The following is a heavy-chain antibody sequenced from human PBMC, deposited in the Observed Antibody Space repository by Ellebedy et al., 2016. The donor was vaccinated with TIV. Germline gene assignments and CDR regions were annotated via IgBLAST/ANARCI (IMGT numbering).Heavy chain of an antibody. J-gene: IGHJ4*02. D-gene: IGHD5-18*01. CDR1: GFTFSSYA. Sequence: GESLKISCAASGFTFSSYAMHWVRQAPGKGLEWVAVISYDGSNKYYADSVKGRFTISRDNSKNTLYLQMNSLRAEDTAVYYCARDLRGYSYGEGAFDYWGQGTLVTVSS. CDR3: ARDLRGYSYGEGAFDY. CDR2: ISYDGSNK. V-gene: IGHV3-30-3*01.